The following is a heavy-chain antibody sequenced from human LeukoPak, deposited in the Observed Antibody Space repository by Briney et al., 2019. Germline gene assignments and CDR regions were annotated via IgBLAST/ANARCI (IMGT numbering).Heavy chain of an antibody. CDR1: GFTFSNYA. D-gene: IGHD3/OR15-3a*01. J-gene: IGHJ4*02. CDR2: ISYDGSDK. CDR3: ARVDTSGPPYFDH. V-gene: IGHV3-30-3*01. Sequence: PGGSLRLSCAASGFTFSNYAMHWVRQAPGKGLEWVAVISYDGSDKYYADSVKGRFTISRDNSKNTLYLQMNSLRAEDTAVYYCARVDTSGPPYFDHWGQGTLVTVSS.